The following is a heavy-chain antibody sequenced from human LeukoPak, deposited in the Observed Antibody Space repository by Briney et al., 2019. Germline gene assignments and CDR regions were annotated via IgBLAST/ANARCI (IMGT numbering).Heavy chain of an antibody. V-gene: IGHV3-30*12. CDR3: EGYYDSSGYYRDY. CDR1: GFTFSSYG. D-gene: IGHD3-22*01. J-gene: IGHJ4*02. Sequence: GRSLRLSCAASGFTFSSYGMHWVRQAPGKGLEWVAVISYDGSNKYYADSVKGRFTISRDNSKNTLYLQMNSLRAEDTAVYYCEGYYDSSGYYRDYWGQGTLVTVSS. CDR2: ISYDGSNK.